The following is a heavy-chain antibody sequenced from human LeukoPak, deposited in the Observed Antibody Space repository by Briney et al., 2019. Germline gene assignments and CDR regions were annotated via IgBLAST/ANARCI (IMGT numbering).Heavy chain of an antibody. CDR1: GYTFTSYD. D-gene: IGHD6-6*01. Sequence: ASVKVSCMASGYTFTSYDINWVRQAPGQGLEWMGWMNPNSGNTGYAQKFQGRVTMTRNTSISTAYMELSSLRSEDTAVYYCATIAARPNWFDPWGQGTLVAVSS. CDR2: MNPNSGNT. J-gene: IGHJ5*02. V-gene: IGHV1-8*01. CDR3: ATIAARPNWFDP.